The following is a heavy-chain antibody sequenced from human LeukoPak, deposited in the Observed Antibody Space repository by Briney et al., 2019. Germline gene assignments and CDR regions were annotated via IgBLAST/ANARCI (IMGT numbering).Heavy chain of an antibody. CDR3: AKERFYDSSGYEVY. CDR2: ISGSGGST. Sequence: GGSLRLSCAASGFTFSSYAMSWVRQAPGKGPEWVSAISGSGGSTYYADSVKGRFTISRDNSKNTLYLQMNSLRAEDTAVYYCAKERFYDSSGYEVYWGQGTLVTVSS. CDR1: GFTFSSYA. D-gene: IGHD3-22*01. V-gene: IGHV3-23*01. J-gene: IGHJ4*02.